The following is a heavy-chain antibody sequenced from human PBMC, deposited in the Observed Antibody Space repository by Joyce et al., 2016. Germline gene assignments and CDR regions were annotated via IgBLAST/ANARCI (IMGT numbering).Heavy chain of an antibody. Sequence: QFQLVESGGCVVQPGRSLRLSCRASGFTFNSFAMHWVRQAPGEGLEWVAVISHDAERQFYGESSKGRFTISRDNYKNTLDLQMNSLRVEDTAVYYCAKGALADQLLPPADLWGQGTLVTVSS. D-gene: IGHD1-1*01. J-gene: IGHJ1*01. CDR3: AKGALADQLLPPADL. V-gene: IGHV3-30*18. CDR1: GFTFNSFA. CDR2: ISHDAERQ.